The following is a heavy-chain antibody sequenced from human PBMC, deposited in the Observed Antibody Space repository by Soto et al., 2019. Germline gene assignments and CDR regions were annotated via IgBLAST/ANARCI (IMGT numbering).Heavy chain of an antibody. CDR2: INWNGGST. Sequence: PGGSLRLSCAASGFTFDDYGMSWVRQAPGKGLEWVSGINWNGGSTGYADSVKGRFTISRDNAKNSLYLQMNSLRAEDTALYYCARSWYYDFRSGYYGPYYYYGMDVWGQGTTVTVSS. D-gene: IGHD3-3*01. CDR3: ARSWYYDFRSGYYGPYYYYGMDV. V-gene: IGHV3-20*04. CDR1: GFTFDDYG. J-gene: IGHJ6*02.